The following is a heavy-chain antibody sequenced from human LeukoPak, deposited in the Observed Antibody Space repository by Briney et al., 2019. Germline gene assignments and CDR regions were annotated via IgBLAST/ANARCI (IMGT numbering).Heavy chain of an antibody. Sequence: GGSLRLSCAASGFTFSDYYMTWIRQAPGKGLEWVSYSTSSYTNYAESVKGRFTISRDNAKNSLYLQMNSLRAEDTAVYYCARGIYYFDSWGQGTLVTVSS. CDR2: STSSYT. D-gene: IGHD5-12*01. J-gene: IGHJ4*02. CDR1: GFTFSDYY. V-gene: IGHV3-11*03. CDR3: ARGIYYFDS.